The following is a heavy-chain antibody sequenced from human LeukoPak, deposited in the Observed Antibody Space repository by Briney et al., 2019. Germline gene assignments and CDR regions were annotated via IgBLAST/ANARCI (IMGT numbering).Heavy chain of an antibody. J-gene: IGHJ4*02. CDR3: ARDSSGYYSPLDY. CDR2: IKSDGSRT. V-gene: IGHV3-74*01. CDR1: GLTFSSHW. Sequence: GGSLRLSCAASGLTFSSHWMHWVSQGPGKGLVWVSRIKSDGSRTSYADSVKGRFTISRENAKNTLYLQMNSLRAEDTAVYYCARDSSGYYSPLDYWGQGTLVTVSS. D-gene: IGHD3-22*01.